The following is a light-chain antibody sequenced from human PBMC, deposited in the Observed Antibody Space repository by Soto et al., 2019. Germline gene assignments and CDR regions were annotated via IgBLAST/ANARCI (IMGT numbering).Light chain of an antibody. Sequence: DIQMTQSPSSLSASVGDRVTITCQASQDISNYLNWYQQKPGKAAKLLIYDASNLETGVPSRFSGSGSVTDFTFTISSLQPEDIATYYCQQYDNLPPLTFGGGTKVEIK. CDR2: DAS. V-gene: IGKV1-33*01. CDR3: QQYDNLPPLT. CDR1: QDISNY. J-gene: IGKJ4*01.